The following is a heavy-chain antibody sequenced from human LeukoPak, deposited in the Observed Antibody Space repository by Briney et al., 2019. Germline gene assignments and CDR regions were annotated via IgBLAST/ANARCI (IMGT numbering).Heavy chain of an antibody. CDR1: GDSVSSNSAA. D-gene: IGHD6-6*01. CDR2: TYYRSKWYN. CDR3: ARSNSSSSARRGGWFDP. Sequence: SQTLSLTCAISGDSVSSNSAAWNWIRQSPSRGLEWLGRTYYRSKWYNDYAVSVKSRITINPDTSKNQFSLQLNSVTPEDTAVYYCARSNSSSSARRGGWFDPWGQGTLVTVSS. V-gene: IGHV6-1*01. J-gene: IGHJ5*02.